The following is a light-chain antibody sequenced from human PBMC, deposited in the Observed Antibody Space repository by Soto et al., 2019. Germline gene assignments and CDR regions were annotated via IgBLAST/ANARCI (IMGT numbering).Light chain of an antibody. Sequence: QSALTQPPSVSAAPGQKVTISCSGSSSNIGNNFVSWYQHLPGTAPKLLIYDNNRRPSGIPDRFSGSKSGTSATLGITGPQTGDEADYYCGTWDSSLTAYVFGTGTKLTVL. CDR1: SSNIGNNF. CDR3: GTWDSSLTAYV. V-gene: IGLV1-51*01. J-gene: IGLJ1*01. CDR2: DNN.